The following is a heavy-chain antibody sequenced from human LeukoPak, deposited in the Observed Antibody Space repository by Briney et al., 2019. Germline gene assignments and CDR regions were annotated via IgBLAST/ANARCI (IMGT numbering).Heavy chain of an antibody. CDR3: ARSLVVPAVTRYWYFDL. V-gene: IGHV4-4*07. Sequence: PSETLSLTCTVSGGSISSYYWSWIRQPAGKGPEWIGRIYTSGSTNYSPSLKSRVTMSVDTSKNQFSLRLSSVTVADTAVYYCARSLVVPAVTRYWYFDLWGRGTLVTVST. D-gene: IGHD2-2*01. CDR1: GGSISSYY. CDR2: IYTSGST. J-gene: IGHJ2*01.